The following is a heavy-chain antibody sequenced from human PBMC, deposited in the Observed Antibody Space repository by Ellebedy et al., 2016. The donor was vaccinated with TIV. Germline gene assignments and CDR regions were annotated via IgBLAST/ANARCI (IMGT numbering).Heavy chain of an antibody. CDR2: IKQDGSEK. Sequence: GESLKISXAASGFTFSSYSMNWVRQAPGKGLEWVANIKQDGSEKYYVDSVKGRFTISRDNAKNSLYLQMNSLRAEDTAVYYCARDGWLHREYYFDYWGQGTLVTVSS. V-gene: IGHV3-7*01. D-gene: IGHD5-24*01. CDR3: ARDGWLHREYYFDY. J-gene: IGHJ4*02. CDR1: GFTFSSYS.